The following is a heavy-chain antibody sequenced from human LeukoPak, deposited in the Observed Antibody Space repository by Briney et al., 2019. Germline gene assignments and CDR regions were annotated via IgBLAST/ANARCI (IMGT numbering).Heavy chain of an antibody. CDR1: AYTFTDYY. V-gene: IGHV1-2*06. J-gene: IGHJ4*01. D-gene: IGHD4-17*01. CDR3: ARAPYGDYPGDFDY. CDR2: INPSSGDT. Sequence: ASVKVSCKASAYTFTDYYVHWVRQAPGQGLEWMGRINPSSGDTNYAQKLQGRVTMTTDTSTSTAYMEPRSLRSDDTAVYYCARAPYGDYPGDFDYWGQGTLVTVSS.